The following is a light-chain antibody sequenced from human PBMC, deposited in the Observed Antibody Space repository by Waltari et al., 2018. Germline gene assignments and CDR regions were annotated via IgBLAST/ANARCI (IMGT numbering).Light chain of an antibody. CDR3: GTWDTSLSAWV. CDR1: RSTLRHNY. CDR2: DND. V-gene: IGLV1-51*01. J-gene: IGLJ3*02. Sequence: QSVLTQAPSVSAAPGQKVTISLAGRRSTLRHNYVSWYQQFPGTAPKLLIYDNDKRPSGIPDRFSASKSGTSATLGITGLQTGDEANYYCGTWDTSLSAWVFGGGTKLTVL.